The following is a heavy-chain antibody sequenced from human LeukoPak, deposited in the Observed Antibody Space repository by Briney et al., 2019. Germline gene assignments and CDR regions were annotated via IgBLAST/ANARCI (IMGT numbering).Heavy chain of an antibody. CDR2: ISGSGGST. CDR1: GFTFSNYA. J-gene: IGHJ5*02. V-gene: IGHV3-23*01. D-gene: IGHD3-10*01. CDR3: ARDRGMGWFDP. Sequence: GGSLRLSCAASGFTFSNYAMSWVRQAPGKGLEWVSAISGSGGSTYYADSVKGRFTISRDNAKNSLYLQMNSLRAEDTAVYYCARDRGMGWFDPWGQGTLVTVSS.